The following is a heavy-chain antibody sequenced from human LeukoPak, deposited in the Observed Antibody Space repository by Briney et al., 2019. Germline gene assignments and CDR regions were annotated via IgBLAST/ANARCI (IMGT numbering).Heavy chain of an antibody. CDR2: ISSSSSYI. V-gene: IGHV3-21*01. D-gene: IGHD6-19*01. CDR3: ASCIAVAGTPFDY. Sequence: GGSLRLSCAASGFTFSSYSMNWVRQAPGKGLEWVSSISSSSSYIYYADSVKGRFTISRDNAKNSLYLQMNSLRAEDTAVYYCASCIAVAGTPFDYWGQRTLVTVSS. J-gene: IGHJ4*02. CDR1: GFTFSSYS.